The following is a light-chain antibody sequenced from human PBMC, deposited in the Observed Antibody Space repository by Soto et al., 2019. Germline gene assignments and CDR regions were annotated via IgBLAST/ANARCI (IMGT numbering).Light chain of an antibody. Sequence: EIVLTQSPGTLSLSPGERATLSCRASQSVSSSYLAWYQQKPGQAPRLLIYGASSRATGIPDRFSGSGSGTDITLTISRLEAEDFAVYYCQQYGSSPPITFGQGTRLEIK. CDR2: GAS. CDR3: QQYGSSPPIT. CDR1: QSVSSSY. J-gene: IGKJ5*01. V-gene: IGKV3-20*01.